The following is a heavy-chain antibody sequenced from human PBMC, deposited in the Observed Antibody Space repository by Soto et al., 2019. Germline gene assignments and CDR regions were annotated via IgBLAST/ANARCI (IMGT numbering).Heavy chain of an antibody. D-gene: IGHD5-18*01. CDR1: GFTFSSYA. Sequence: VGSLRLSCAASGFTFSSYAMSWVRQAPGKGLEWVSAISASSGSTYYADSVKGRFTISRDNPKNTVYLQMNSLRAEDTAVYYCAKSGGIQGWLRVYLDYWGQGTLGTVSS. CDR3: AKSGGIQGWLRVYLDY. CDR2: ISASSGST. V-gene: IGHV3-23*01. J-gene: IGHJ4*02.